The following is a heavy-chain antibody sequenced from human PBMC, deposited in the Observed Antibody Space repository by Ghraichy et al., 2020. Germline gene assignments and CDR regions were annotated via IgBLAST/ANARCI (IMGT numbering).Heavy chain of an antibody. J-gene: IGHJ4*02. V-gene: IGHV4-39*01. D-gene: IGHD3-3*01. CDR3: ARSRRGLSRSLECSHPPDY. CDR1: GGSFGGSGFY. Sequence: SETLSLTCSVSGGSFGGSGFYWGWIRQSPGRGLEWIGSSHYSGKTYYNPSLESRVTISVDTSRNELSLNVASVTAADTAVYYCARSRRGLSRSLECSHPPDYWGQGSLVTVSS. CDR2: SHYSGKT.